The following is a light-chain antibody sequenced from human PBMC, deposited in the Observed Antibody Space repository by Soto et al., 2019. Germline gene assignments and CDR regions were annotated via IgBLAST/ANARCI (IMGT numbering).Light chain of an antibody. Sequence: EIVLTQSPATLSLSPGERATLSCRASQSVSSYLAWYQQKPGQAPRLLIYDASNRATGIPARFSGSGSGTDFPLTISSLEPADFAVSYCHQRRNWPGFTFGPGTKVDIK. CDR1: QSVSSY. V-gene: IGKV3-11*01. J-gene: IGKJ3*01. CDR3: HQRRNWPGFT. CDR2: DAS.